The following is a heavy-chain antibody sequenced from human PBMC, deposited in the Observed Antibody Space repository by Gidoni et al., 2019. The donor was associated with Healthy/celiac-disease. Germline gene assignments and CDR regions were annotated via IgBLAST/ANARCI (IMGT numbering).Heavy chain of an antibody. D-gene: IGHD2-21*01. V-gene: IGHV4-31*03. CDR3: ARETKLGWGPDD. CDR1: GGSFSSGGYY. Sequence: QAQLQESGPGLLKPSPTLSLTCSVSGGSFSSGGYYWTCIRQPPGKGLEWIGNIYSSWSTNNNPSLKKRVSLTVDTSKKQFSLKLSSVTAANAAVYYCARETKLGWGPDDWGQGTLVTVSS. J-gene: IGHJ4*02. CDR2: IYSSWST.